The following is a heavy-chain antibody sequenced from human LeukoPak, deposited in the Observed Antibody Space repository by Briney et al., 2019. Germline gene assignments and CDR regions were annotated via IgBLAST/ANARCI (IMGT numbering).Heavy chain of an antibody. D-gene: IGHD3-10*01. Sequence: GGSLRLSCAASGFTFSSYAMTWVRQAPGKGLEWVSAISGGGGSTYYADSVKGRFTISRDNSKNTLYLQMNSLRAEDTAVYYCAKARFGEYTLDYWAQGTLVTVSS. CDR2: ISGGGGST. CDR3: AKARFGEYTLDY. V-gene: IGHV3-23*01. CDR1: GFTFSSYA. J-gene: IGHJ4*02.